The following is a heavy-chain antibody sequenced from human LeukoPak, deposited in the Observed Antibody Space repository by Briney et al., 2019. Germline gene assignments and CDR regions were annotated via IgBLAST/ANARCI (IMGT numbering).Heavy chain of an antibody. Sequence: SGALSLTCTVSGGSISSYYWSWIRQPAGKGLEWIGRIYTSGSTNYNPSLKSRVTISVDTPKHQLSLKLSSVTAADTAVYYCARCTYYYDSSRNAFDIWGQGTMVTVSS. J-gene: IGHJ3*02. D-gene: IGHD3-22*01. CDR2: IYTSGST. CDR3: ARCTYYYDSSRNAFDI. V-gene: IGHV4-4*07. CDR1: GGSISSYY.